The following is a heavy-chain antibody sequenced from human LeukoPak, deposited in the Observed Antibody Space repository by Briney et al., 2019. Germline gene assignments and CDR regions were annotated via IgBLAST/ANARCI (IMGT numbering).Heavy chain of an antibody. Sequence: PGGSLRLSCAASGFTFSSYAMSWVRQAPGKGLEWVSAISGSGGSTYYADSVKGRFTISRDNSKNTLHLQMNSLRAEDTAVYYCAKDHKTYYYDSSGSPGDYFDYWGQGTLVTVSS. V-gene: IGHV3-23*01. CDR3: AKDHKTYYYDSSGSPGDYFDY. D-gene: IGHD3-22*01. CDR1: GFTFSSYA. CDR2: ISGSGGST. J-gene: IGHJ4*02.